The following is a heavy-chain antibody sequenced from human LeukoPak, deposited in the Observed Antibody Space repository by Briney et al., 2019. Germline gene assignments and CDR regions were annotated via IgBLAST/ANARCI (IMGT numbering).Heavy chain of an antibody. CDR2: LTASGGNT. CDR3: AKKFPPDNWFDP. Sequence: GGSLRLSSAASGFTFSSYAMSWVRQAPGKGLEWVSSLTASGGNTYYADSVKGRFITSRDNSKNTLYLQMNSLRAEDTAVYYCAKKFPPDNWFDPWGQGTLVTVSS. V-gene: IGHV3-23*01. CDR1: GFTFSSYA. J-gene: IGHJ5*02.